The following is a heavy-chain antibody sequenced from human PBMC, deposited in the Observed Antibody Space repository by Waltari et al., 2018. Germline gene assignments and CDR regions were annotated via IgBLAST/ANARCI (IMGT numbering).Heavy chain of an antibody. CDR3: ARVPSRTVTALPDDY. D-gene: IGHD4-17*01. CDR2: INRSGST. Sequence: QVQLQQWGAGLLKPSESLSLTCAVYGGSFSGYYWSWLRQPPGKGLEWIGEINRSGSTTCNPSLKSGVTISVDTSKNQFSLKLSSVTAADTAVYYCARVPSRTVTALPDDYWGQGTLVTVSS. J-gene: IGHJ4*02. V-gene: IGHV4-34*01. CDR1: GGSFSGYY.